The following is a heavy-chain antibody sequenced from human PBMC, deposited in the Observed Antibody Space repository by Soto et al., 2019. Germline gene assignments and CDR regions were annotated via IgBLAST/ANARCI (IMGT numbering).Heavy chain of an antibody. CDR2: ISFSGIT. CDR1: GGSFSGDF. CDR3: ARTTASGYMDV. V-gene: IGHV4-59*08. Sequence: SETLSLTCAVYGGSFSGDFWSWIRQPPGKGLEWIGYISFSGITNYNPSLNSRVTVLLETSKNQFSLKLSSVTAADTAIYYCARTTASGYMDVWGKGTTVTVSS. J-gene: IGHJ6*03. D-gene: IGHD4-17*01.